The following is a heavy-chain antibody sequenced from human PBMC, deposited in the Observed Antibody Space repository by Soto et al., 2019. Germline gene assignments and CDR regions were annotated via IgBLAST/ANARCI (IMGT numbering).Heavy chain of an antibody. D-gene: IGHD1-7*01. Sequence: QVQLQESGPGLVKPSETLSLTCTVSGGSISGYFWSWIRQPPGKGLEWIGYTHFSGSTNYSPSLKSRVTVSVDTSKNQFSLRLSSVTSADTAVYFCARDNTGTTLNYYFGMDVWGHGTTVTVSS. V-gene: IGHV4-59*01. CDR1: GGSISGYF. J-gene: IGHJ6*02. CDR3: ARDNTGTTLNYYFGMDV. CDR2: THFSGST.